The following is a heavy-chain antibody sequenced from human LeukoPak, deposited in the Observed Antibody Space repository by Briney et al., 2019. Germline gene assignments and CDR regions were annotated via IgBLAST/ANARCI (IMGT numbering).Heavy chain of an antibody. CDR3: ARHELPGMSISAGLDY. V-gene: IGHV4-39*01. CDR2: IYYSGNT. Sequence: SETLSLTCAVSGDSISSSGHFWGWIRQPPGKGLEWIGSIYYSGNTYYSPSLKSRVTISVDTSKNQLSLEPNFVTAADTAFYYCARHELPGMSISAGLDYWGQGTLVTVSS. CDR1: GDSISSSGHF. J-gene: IGHJ4*02. D-gene: IGHD6-13*01.